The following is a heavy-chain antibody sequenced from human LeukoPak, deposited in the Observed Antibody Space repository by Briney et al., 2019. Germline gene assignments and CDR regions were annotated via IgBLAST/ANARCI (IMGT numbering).Heavy chain of an antibody. CDR3: ARDRKTISQYHYYYMDV. V-gene: IGHV1-69*05. Sequence: SVKVSCKTSGGTFGSFAISWVRQAPGQGLEWMGRIIPIFGTTEYAQKFQGRVTITTDESRSTAYMEVSSLRSEDTAVYYCARDRKTISQYHYYYMDVWGKGTTVTVS. CDR2: IIPIFGTT. J-gene: IGHJ6*03. CDR1: GGTFGSFA. D-gene: IGHD3-3*01.